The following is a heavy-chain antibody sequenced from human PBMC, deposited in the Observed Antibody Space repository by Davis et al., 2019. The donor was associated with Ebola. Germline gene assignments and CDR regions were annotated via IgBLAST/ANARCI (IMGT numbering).Heavy chain of an antibody. V-gene: IGHV4-39*06. CDR2: IYFSGVA. D-gene: IGHD3-22*01. CDR3: ARGPVGHYYDSSGYYSVPRFFDY. J-gene: IGHJ4*02. Sequence: SETLSLTCTVSGGSISSYYWGWIRQPPGKGLEWIGSIYFSGVADYTPSLKSRVTISVDTSKNQFTLKLSSVTAADTAVFYCARGPVGHYYDSSGYYSVPRFFDYWGQGTLVTVSS. CDR1: GGSISSYY.